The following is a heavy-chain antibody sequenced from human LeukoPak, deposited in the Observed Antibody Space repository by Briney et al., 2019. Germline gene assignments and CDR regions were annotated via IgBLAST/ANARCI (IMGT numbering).Heavy chain of an antibody. CDR2: ISSSSSVI. D-gene: IGHD7-27*01. CDR1: GFTFGDYS. CDR3: ARDPPNWGFGY. J-gene: IGHJ4*02. Sequence: GSLRLSCAASGFTFGDYSMNWARQAPGKGLEWVSYISSSSSVIYYADSVRGRFTISRDNAKKSLYLRMNSLRAEDTAVYYCARDPPNWGFGYWGQGTLVTVSS. V-gene: IGHV3-48*01.